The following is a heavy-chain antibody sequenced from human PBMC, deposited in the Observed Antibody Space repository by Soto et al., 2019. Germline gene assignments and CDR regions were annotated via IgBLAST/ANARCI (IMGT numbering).Heavy chain of an antibody. D-gene: IGHD6-6*01. Sequence: EVQLAESGGGLAQPGGSLRLSCAASGFTLSGYAMDWVRQAPGKGLEYVSGISSNGVGTYYANSVQGRFTISRDNSKNTVYLQMRIPRPEDMAMNYCARRARPDFYYMYFWGKGTTVTV. CDR3: ARRARPDFYYMYF. CDR2: ISSNGVGT. CDR1: GFTLSGYA. J-gene: IGHJ6*03. V-gene: IGHV3-64*01.